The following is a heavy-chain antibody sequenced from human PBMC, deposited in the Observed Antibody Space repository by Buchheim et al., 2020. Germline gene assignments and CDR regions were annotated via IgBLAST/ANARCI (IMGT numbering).Heavy chain of an antibody. CDR2: SYDSSVT. D-gene: IGHD2-8*01. J-gene: IGHJ5*02. Sequence: QVQLQESGPGLVKPSGTLSLTCAVSGGSISSSKWWYWVRQHPGEGLVGIGQSYDSSVTNYNPSLKSRVTISIDKSNNQFFLTLSSVTAADTAIYYCAGETQMGASGKWLDPWGQGTL. V-gene: IGHV4-4*02. CDR1: GGSISSSKW. CDR3: AGETQMGASGKWLDP.